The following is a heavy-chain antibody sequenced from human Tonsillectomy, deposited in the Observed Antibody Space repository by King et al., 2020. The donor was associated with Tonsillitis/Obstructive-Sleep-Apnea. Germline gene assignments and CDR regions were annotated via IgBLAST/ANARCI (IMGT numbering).Heavy chain of an antibody. CDR2: IKQGGSEK. Sequence: EVQLVESGGGLVQPGGSLRVSCTASGFTFSSYWMSWVRQAPGKGLEWVANIKQGGSEKYYVDSVKGRFTISRENAKNSLYLQMNSLRDEDTAVYYCAREFGVVNLYAHWGQGTLVTVSS. CDR1: GFTFSSYW. D-gene: IGHD3-3*01. V-gene: IGHV3-7*01. CDR3: AREFGVVNLYAH. J-gene: IGHJ4*02.